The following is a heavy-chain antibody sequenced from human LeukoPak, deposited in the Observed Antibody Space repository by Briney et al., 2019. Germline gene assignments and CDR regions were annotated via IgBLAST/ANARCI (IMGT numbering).Heavy chain of an antibody. D-gene: IGHD3-22*01. Sequence: GGSLRLSCAASGFTFRTYDMHWVRQAAGKGLEWVSGIATAGDSYYLGSVKGRFTISRENAKTSLYLQMNSLRAGDTAVYYCARAQYYYDSSGYSSNWYFDLWGRGTLVTVSS. CDR2: IATAGDS. CDR1: GFTFRTYD. J-gene: IGHJ2*01. V-gene: IGHV3-13*01. CDR3: ARAQYYYDSSGYSSNWYFDL.